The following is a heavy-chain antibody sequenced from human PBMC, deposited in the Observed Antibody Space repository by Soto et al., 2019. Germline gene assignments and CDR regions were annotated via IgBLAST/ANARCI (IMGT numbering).Heavy chain of an antibody. D-gene: IGHD6-19*01. Sequence: PWGCRRLSCAACGFTFSSYALSWGRPAPGKGLAWVSAISGSGASTSYADSVKRRFTIPRDNSKNTLYLQMNTLRAEDTAVYYCANSYRSWLVSVDYWGQGTLVTVSS. CDR1: GFTFSSYA. CDR3: ANSYRSWLVSVDY. J-gene: IGHJ4*02. V-gene: IGHV3-23*01. CDR2: ISGSGAST.